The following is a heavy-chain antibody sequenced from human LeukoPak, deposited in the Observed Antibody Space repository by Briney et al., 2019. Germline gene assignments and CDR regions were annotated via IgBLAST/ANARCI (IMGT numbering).Heavy chain of an antibody. V-gene: IGHV1-69*04. Sequence: ASVKVSCKASGGTFSSYAISWVRQAPGQGLEWMGRIIPIFGIANYAQKFQGRVTITADKSTSTAYMELSSLRSEDTAVYYCARGVGVVFGPANLNFDYWGQGTLVTVSS. CDR3: ARGVGVVFGPANLNFDY. D-gene: IGHD2-2*01. CDR2: IIPIFGIA. J-gene: IGHJ4*02. CDR1: GGTFSSYA.